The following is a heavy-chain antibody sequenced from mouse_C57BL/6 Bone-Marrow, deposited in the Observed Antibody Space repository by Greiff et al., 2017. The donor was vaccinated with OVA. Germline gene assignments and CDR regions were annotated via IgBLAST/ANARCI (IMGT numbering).Heavy chain of an antibody. J-gene: IGHJ1*03. CDR2: IRRKGNNYAS. Sequence: EVLLVESGGGLVQPKGSLKFSCAASGFSINTYAMNWVRQAPGQGLEWVARIRRKGNNYASSSAVPVKDSFTTSRDNSEGMLYLQMNNLKTKDTAMDYCVRHQWLGWYCDVWGTGTTVTVSS. CDR3: VRHQWLGWYCDV. V-gene: IGHV10-1*01. CDR1: GFSINTYA. D-gene: IGHD2-2*01.